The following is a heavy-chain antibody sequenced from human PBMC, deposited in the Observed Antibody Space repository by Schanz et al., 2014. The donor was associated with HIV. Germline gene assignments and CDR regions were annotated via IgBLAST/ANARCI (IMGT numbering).Heavy chain of an antibody. Sequence: VKLVESGGGVVQPGRSLRLSCAASGFTFSRYGMHWVRQAPGKGLEWVSTISWNSGSIGYADSAKGRFTISRDNAKNSLYLQMNSLRAEDTALYYCAKDIGRDVGYGLDVWGQGTTVTVSS. CDR2: ISWNSGSI. V-gene: IGHV3-9*01. J-gene: IGHJ6*02. CDR3: AKDIGRDVGYGLDV. D-gene: IGHD1-26*01. CDR1: GFTFSRYG.